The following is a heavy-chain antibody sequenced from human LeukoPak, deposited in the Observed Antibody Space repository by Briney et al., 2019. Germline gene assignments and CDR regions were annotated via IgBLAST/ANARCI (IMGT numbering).Heavy chain of an antibody. V-gene: IGHV3-74*01. CDR1: GFTFSSYW. CDR3: ARTRITMVRGVGPIGMDV. J-gene: IGHJ6*02. Sequence: GGSLRLSCAASGFTFSSYWMHWVRQAPGKGLVWVSRINSDGSSTSYADSVKGRFTISRDNAKNTLYLQMNSLIAEDTAVYYCARTRITMVRGVGPIGMDVWGQGTTVTVSS. D-gene: IGHD3-10*01. CDR2: INSDGSST.